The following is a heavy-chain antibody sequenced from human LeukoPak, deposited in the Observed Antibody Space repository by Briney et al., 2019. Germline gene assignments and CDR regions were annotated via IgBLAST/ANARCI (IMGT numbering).Heavy chain of an antibody. Sequence: PAGTLTLTCSASGFTFSTFPMHWVRKAPGQGLEYFSAISRNGDTTYYADSVKGRFTISRDNSKNTLYLQMSSLIPEDTAVYYCVKALTDDAFDIWGQGTMVTVSS. J-gene: IGHJ3*02. CDR3: VKALTDDAFDI. CDR2: ISRNGDTT. CDR1: GFTFSTFP. V-gene: IGHV3-64D*06.